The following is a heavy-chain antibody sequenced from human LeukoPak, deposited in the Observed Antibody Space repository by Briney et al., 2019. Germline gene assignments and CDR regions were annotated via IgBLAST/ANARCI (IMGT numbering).Heavy chain of an antibody. CDR1: GFTFSSYS. CDR3: AKGRSSWYVGNWFDP. V-gene: IGHV3-21*04. Sequence: GGSLRLSCAASGFTFSSYSMNWVRQAPGKGLEWVSSISSSSSYIYYADSVKGRFTISRDNAKNSLYLQMNSLRAEDTAVYYCAKGRSSWYVGNWFDPWGQGTLVTVSS. CDR2: ISSSSSYI. J-gene: IGHJ5*02. D-gene: IGHD6-13*01.